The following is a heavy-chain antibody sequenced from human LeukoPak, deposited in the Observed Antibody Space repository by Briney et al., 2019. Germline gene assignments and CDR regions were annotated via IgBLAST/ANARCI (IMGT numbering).Heavy chain of an antibody. CDR1: GFTFSNFW. CDR3: ARGGYGAHMG. J-gene: IGHJ4*02. CDR2: IKSDGSST. Sequence: GGSLRLSCAASGFTFSNFWMHRVRQAPGKGLVWVSGIKSDGSSTSYVDSVKGRFTISRDNAKNTLDLQMNGLRAEDTAVYYCARGGYGAHMGWGQGTLVTVSS. D-gene: IGHD4-17*01. V-gene: IGHV3-74*01.